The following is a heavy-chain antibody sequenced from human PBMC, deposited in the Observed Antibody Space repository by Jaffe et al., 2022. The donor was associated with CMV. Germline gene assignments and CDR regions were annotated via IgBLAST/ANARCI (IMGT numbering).Heavy chain of an antibody. V-gene: IGHV1-8*01. J-gene: IGHJ5*02. CDR3: ARRRYSSNSFDL. Sequence: QEQLVQSGAEVKKPGASVKVSCKASGYPFTSYDINWVRQATGQGLEWMGWVTPNSGNTAYAQKFRGRVTMTRNTPISIAYMELTSLTSEDTAIYYCARRRYSSNSFDLWGQGTLVTVSS. D-gene: IGHD6-13*01. CDR1: GYPFTSYD. CDR2: VTPNSGNT.